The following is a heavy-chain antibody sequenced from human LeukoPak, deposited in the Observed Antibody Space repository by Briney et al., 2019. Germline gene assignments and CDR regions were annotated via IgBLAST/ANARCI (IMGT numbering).Heavy chain of an antibody. J-gene: IGHJ5*02. V-gene: IGHV4-4*07. D-gene: IGHD5-18*01. Sequence: ASETLSLTCTVSGGSMSSYYWSWIRQPAGKGLEWIGRIYFTGSTKYNPSLKSRVTISVDTSKNQFSLKLSSVTAADTAVYYCARGVQLWLNWFDPWGQGTLVTVSS. CDR1: GGSMSSYY. CDR2: IYFTGST. CDR3: ARGVQLWLNWFDP.